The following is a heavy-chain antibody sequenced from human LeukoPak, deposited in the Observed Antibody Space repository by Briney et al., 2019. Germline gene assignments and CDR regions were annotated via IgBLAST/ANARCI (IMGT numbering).Heavy chain of an antibody. Sequence: PSETLSLTCTVSGASIRSGGNYWSWIRQHPGKALEWIGYIYYSGRTTYNPSLKSRVTISVDTSKNQFSLKVSSVTVADTAVYFCARVGDYTSSWYIDYWGQGTLVTVSS. J-gene: IGHJ4*02. CDR2: IYYSGRT. D-gene: IGHD6-13*01. CDR1: GASIRSGGNY. CDR3: ARVGDYTSSWYIDY. V-gene: IGHV4-31*03.